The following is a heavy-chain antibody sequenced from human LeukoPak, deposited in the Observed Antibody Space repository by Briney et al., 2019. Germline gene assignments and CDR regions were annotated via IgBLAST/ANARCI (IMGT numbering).Heavy chain of an antibody. V-gene: IGHV1-2*02. J-gene: IGHJ4*02. CDR1: GYTFTGYY. CDR3: ARSGDSGSYYDNFDY. Sequence: ASVKVSCKASGYTFTGYYMHWVRQAPGQGLEWMGWINPNSGGTNYAQKFQGRVTMTRDTSISTAYLQWSSLKASDTAMYYCARSGDSGSYYDNFDYWGQGILVTVSS. CDR2: INPNSGGT. D-gene: IGHD1-26*01.